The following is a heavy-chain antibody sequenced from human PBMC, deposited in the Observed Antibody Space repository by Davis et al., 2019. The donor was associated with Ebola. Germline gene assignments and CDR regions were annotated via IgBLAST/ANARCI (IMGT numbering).Heavy chain of an antibody. CDR3: ARANSGCTGGGCFSGHYFDP. V-gene: IGHV3-13*01. D-gene: IGHD2-15*01. CDR1: GFTFNYYD. CDR2: IGTIGGDT. J-gene: IGHJ5*02. Sequence: PGGSLRLSCTASGFTFNYYDMHWVRQAPGKGLEWVSGIGTIGGDTHYAGSVKGRFTISRDDAKNALFLQMNDLRAGDTAVYYCARANSGCTGGGCFSGHYFDPWGQGTPVTVSS.